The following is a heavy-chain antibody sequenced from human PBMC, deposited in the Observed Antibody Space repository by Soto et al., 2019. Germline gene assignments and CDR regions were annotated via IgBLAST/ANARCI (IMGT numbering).Heavy chain of an antibody. Sequence: EVQLVESGGDLVQPGGSLRLSCAASGFTVSSPYMNWVRQAPGKGLEWVSLIQSGGSTFYADSVEGRFTISRDTSKNTLLLQMNSLRVEDTAVYYCSRDDVYCIGGSCYGGPMDVWGRGTTVTVSS. CDR2: IQSGGST. CDR3: SRDDVYCIGGSCYGGPMDV. J-gene: IGHJ6*03. D-gene: IGHD2-15*01. V-gene: IGHV3-66*01. CDR1: GFTVSSPY.